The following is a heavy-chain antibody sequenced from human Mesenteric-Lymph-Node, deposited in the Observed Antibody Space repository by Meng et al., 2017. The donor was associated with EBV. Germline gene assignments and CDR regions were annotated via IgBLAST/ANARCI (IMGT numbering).Heavy chain of an antibody. V-gene: IGHV1-2*06. CDR1: AYTFTAYC. CDR3: ARGASGYDSAFEY. J-gene: IGHJ4*02. CDR2: IYPHSSGT. Sequence: QVQLVQSGAEVKKPVASVKVTCTASAYTFTAYCIHWVRQAPGQGLGWMGRIYPHSSGTNYVQKFQGRVTMSRNTSISTAYMELNNLRSDDTAVYYCARGASGYDSAFEYWGKGTLGTVS. D-gene: IGHD5-12*01.